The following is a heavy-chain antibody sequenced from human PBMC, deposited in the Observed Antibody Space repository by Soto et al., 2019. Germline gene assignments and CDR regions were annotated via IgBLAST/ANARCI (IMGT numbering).Heavy chain of an antibody. CDR2: ISYDGSNK. CDR3: ARAARLNIDDY. Sequence: GGSLRLSCAASGFTFSSYAMHWVRQAPGKGLEWVAVISYDGSNKYYADSVKGRFTISRDNSKNTLYLQMNSLRAEDTAVYYCARAARLNIDDYWGQGTLVTVSS. V-gene: IGHV3-30-3*01. D-gene: IGHD6-6*01. J-gene: IGHJ4*02. CDR1: GFTFSSYA.